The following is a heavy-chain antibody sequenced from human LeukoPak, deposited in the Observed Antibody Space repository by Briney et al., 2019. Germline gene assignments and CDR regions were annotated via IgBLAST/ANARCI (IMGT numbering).Heavy chain of an antibody. Sequence: GGSLRLSCAASGFTFSSYGMHWVRQAPGKGLEWVAVISYDGSNKYYADSVKGRFTISRDNSKNTLYLQMNSLRAEDTAVYYCAKEATMDAGGFDIWGQGTMVTVSS. CDR2: ISYDGSNK. V-gene: IGHV3-30*18. D-gene: IGHD3-10*01. CDR1: GFTFSSYG. J-gene: IGHJ3*02. CDR3: AKEATMDAGGFDI.